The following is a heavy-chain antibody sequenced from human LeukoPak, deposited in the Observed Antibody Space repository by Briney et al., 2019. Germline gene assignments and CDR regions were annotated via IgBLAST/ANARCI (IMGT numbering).Heavy chain of an antibody. D-gene: IGHD2-2*02. J-gene: IGHJ4*02. CDR1: GFSFSSYV. Sequence: GGSLRLCCAASGFSFSSYVMSWVRQAAGKGVGWVSVIRGSGGSTYYADSVKGRFTIATDNSKNTLYLQINSLRAEDAAVYYCAILGYCSSASCYSSGFDYWGQGTLVTVSS. CDR2: IRGSGGST. V-gene: IGHV3-23*01. CDR3: AILGYCSSASCYSSGFDY.